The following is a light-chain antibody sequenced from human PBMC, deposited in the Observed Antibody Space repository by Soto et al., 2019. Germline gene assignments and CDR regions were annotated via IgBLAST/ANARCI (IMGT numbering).Light chain of an antibody. Sequence: QPALTQPVSVSGSPRQSSIISFSGTSSYIGGYIYVSWYQQRPGKAPNLMIYDVTNRPSGVSNRFSGSKSGITASLTFSGLHAEDEADYYCCSYTSSSSLVFGGGTKVTVL. CDR2: DVT. CDR3: CSYTSSSSLV. V-gene: IGLV2-14*03. CDR1: SSYIGGYIY. J-gene: IGLJ2*01.